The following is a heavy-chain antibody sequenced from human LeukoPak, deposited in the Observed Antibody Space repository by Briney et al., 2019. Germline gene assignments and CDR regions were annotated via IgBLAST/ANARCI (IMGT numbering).Heavy chain of an antibody. Sequence: GESLKISCKGSGYNFASYWIGWVRQMPGKGLEWMGIIYPGDSNARYSSSFQGQVTISADKTISTTYLQWSSLKASDTAMYYCARWLGYCSSSTCYQPFDYWGQGTLVTVSS. CDR1: GYNFASYW. CDR3: ARWLGYCSSSTCYQPFDY. J-gene: IGHJ4*02. CDR2: IYPGDSNA. D-gene: IGHD2-2*01. V-gene: IGHV5-51*01.